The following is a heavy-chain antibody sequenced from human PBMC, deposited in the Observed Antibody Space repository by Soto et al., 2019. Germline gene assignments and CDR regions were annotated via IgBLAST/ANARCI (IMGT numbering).Heavy chain of an antibody. D-gene: IGHD6-19*01. CDR1: GYTFTSYG. CDR3: ARPYSSGWYGPNWFDP. V-gene: IGHV1-18*01. Sequence: ASVKVSCKASGYTFTSYGISWVRQAPGQGLEWMGWISAYNGNTNYAQKLQGRVTMTTDTSTSTAYMELRSLRSDDTAVYYCARPYSSGWYGPNWFDPWGQGTLVTVSS. J-gene: IGHJ5*02. CDR2: ISAYNGNT.